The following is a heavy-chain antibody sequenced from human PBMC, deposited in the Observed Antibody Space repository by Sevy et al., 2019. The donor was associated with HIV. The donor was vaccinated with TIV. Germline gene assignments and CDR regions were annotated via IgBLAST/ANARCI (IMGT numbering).Heavy chain of an antibody. D-gene: IGHD1-1*01. J-gene: IGHJ1*01. CDR1: GFMFSYYA. Sequence: GGSLRLSCAASGFMFSYYAMHWVRQAPGKGLEWVAVISYDGSEKYYADSVKGRFTISRDNFQNSLFLQMNSLRPEDTAVYYCALERLSSDVAEYFQNWGQGTLVTVSS. CDR2: ISYDGSEK. V-gene: IGHV3-30*03. CDR3: ALERLSSDVAEYFQN.